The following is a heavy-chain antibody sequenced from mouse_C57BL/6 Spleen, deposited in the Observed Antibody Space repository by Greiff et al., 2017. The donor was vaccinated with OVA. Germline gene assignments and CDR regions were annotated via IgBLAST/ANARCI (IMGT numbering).Heavy chain of an antibody. CDR2: IYPGDGDT. V-gene: IGHV1-82*01. J-gene: IGHJ2*01. CDR1: GYAFSSSW. Sequence: QVQLKESGPELVKPGASVKISCKASGYAFSSSWMNWVKQRPGKGLEWIGRIYPGDGDTNYNGKFKGKATLTADKSSSTAYMQLSSLTSEDSAVYFCARLELRGSFNYWGQGTTLTVSS. D-gene: IGHD1-1*01. CDR3: ARLELRGSFNY.